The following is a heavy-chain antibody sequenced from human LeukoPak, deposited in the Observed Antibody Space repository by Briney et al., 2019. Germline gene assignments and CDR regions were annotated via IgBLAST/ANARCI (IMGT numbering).Heavy chain of an antibody. CDR3: ARDVPPRPSRGYSGYDNGCWFDP. J-gene: IGHJ5*02. V-gene: IGHV4-39*07. CDR2: IYYSGST. Sequence: SETLSLTCTVSGGSISSSSYYWGWIRQPPGKGLEWIGSIYYSGSTYYNPSLKSRVTISVDTSKNQFSLKLSSVTAADTAVYYCARDVPPRPSRGYSGYDNGCWFDPWGQGTLVTVSS. D-gene: IGHD5-12*01. CDR1: GGSISSSSYY.